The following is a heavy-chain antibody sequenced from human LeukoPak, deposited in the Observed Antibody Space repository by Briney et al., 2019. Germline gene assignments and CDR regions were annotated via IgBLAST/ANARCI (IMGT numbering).Heavy chain of an antibody. D-gene: IGHD3-3*01. J-gene: IGHJ6*03. V-gene: IGHV4-59*01. CDR1: GGSISSYY. CDR2: IYYSGST. CDR3: ARVRRFLEWPDHYYYYYMDV. Sequence: ASETLSLTCTVSGGSISSYYWSWIRQPPGKGLEWIGYIYYSGSTNYNPSLKSRVTISVDTSKNQFSLKLSPVTAADTAVYYCARVRRFLEWPDHYYYYYMDVWGKGTTVTVSS.